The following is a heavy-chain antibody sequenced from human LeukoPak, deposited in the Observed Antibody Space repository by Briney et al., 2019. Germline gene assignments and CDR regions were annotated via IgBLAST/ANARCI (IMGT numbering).Heavy chain of an antibody. Sequence: GEPLRHSCSASGFTLSDYHMSLIPPAPGKVLEWVSYILSSGNTIYYADSVKGRFTISRDNATNSLYLQLNSLRAEGMAVYYCARADDYGTRSDYWGQGTLVTVSS. CDR2: ILSSGNTI. CDR3: ARADDYGTRSDY. CDR1: GFTLSDYH. J-gene: IGHJ4*02. V-gene: IGHV3-11*04. D-gene: IGHD4-17*01.